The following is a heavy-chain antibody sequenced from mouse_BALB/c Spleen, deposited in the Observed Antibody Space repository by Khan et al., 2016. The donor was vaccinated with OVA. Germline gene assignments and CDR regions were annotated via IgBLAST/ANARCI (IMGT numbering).Heavy chain of an antibody. V-gene: IGHV14-3*02. CDR3: ARDEWDLFAY. CDR2: IDPANGNT. CDR1: GFDIKDTY. J-gene: IGHJ3*01. D-gene: IGHD4-1*01. Sequence: VQLKQSGAELVKPGSSVKLSCTASGFDIKDTYMNWVKQRPEQGLEWIGRIDPANGNTKYDPKFQGKATITADTSSNTAYLQLSSLTSEDTAVYYCARDEWDLFAYWGQGTLVTVSA.